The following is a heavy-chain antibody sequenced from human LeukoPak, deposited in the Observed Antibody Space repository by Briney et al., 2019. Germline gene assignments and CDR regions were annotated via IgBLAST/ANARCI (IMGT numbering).Heavy chain of an antibody. CDR2: ISGSGST. V-gene: IGHV3-23*01. J-gene: IGHJ4*02. CDR3: AKFWGVISAFDY. D-gene: IGHD3-16*02. CDR1: GGSISSYY. Sequence: PSETLSLTCTVSGGSISSYYWSWIRQPPGKGLEWVSVISGSGSTYYADSVKGRFTISRDNSKNTLYLQMNSLRAEDTAVYYCAKFWGVISAFDYWGQGTLVTVSS.